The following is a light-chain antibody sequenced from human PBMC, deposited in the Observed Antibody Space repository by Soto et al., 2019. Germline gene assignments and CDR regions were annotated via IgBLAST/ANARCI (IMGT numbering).Light chain of an antibody. CDR2: AAS. V-gene: IGKV1-27*01. Sequence: DIQVTQSPSSLSASLGDRVTITCRASQGIGVYLAWFQQKPGNAPTLLIYAASTLQSGVPSRFSGSGSGTDFTLNVSSLQPEDVATYYCQKYNSAPLTFGGGTRVEIK. CDR3: QKYNSAPLT. CDR1: QGIGVY. J-gene: IGKJ4*01.